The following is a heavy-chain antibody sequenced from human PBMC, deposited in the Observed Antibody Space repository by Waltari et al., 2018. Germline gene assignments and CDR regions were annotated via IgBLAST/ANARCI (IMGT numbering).Heavy chain of an antibody. CDR1: GGSFSGYY. J-gene: IGHJ6*02. CDR3: ASYGDYVSWGMDV. Sequence: QVQLQQWGAGLLKPSETLSLTCAVYGGSFSGYYWSWIRQPPGKGLEWIGEINHSGSTNYNPSLKSRGTISVDTSKNQFSLKLSSVTAADTAVYYCASYGDYVSWGMDVWGQGTTVTVSS. CDR2: INHSGST. D-gene: IGHD4-17*01. V-gene: IGHV4-34*01.